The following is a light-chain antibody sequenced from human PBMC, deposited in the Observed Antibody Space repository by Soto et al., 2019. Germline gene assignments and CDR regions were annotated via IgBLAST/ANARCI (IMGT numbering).Light chain of an antibody. V-gene: IGKV4-1*01. CDR1: QSVLYSSTDKNY. J-gene: IGKJ1*01. Sequence: DIVLTQSPDSLAVSLGERATINCKSSQSVLYSSTDKNYLAWYQQKPGQHPKLLIYWASARESGAPDRFSGSGSGTDFTLTISSLQAEDVAIYYCQQYYSLPRTFGQGTKVEVK. CDR3: QQYYSLPRT. CDR2: WAS.